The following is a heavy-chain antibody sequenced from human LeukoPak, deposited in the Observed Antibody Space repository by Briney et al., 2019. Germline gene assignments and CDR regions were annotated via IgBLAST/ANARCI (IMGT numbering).Heavy chain of an antibody. J-gene: IGHJ6*02. V-gene: IGHV3-30-3*01. CDR1: GFTFSSYA. CDR2: ISYDGSNK. CDR3: AREDLGMDV. Sequence: GGSLRLSCAASGFTFSSYAMHWVRQAPGKGLEWVAVISYDGSNKYYADSVKGRFTISRDNAKNSLYLQMNSLRAEDTAVYYCAREDLGMDVWGQGTTVTVSS. D-gene: IGHD3-3*01.